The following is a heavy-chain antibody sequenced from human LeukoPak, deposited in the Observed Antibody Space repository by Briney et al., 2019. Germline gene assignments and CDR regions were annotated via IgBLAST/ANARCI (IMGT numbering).Heavy chain of an antibody. Sequence: SETLCLTCTVSGGSISTLYWSWIRQSPGNGLEYIGYIYNSGTTNYNPSLKSRVAISVDTSKNQFSLKLSSVTAADTAVYYCARHSAEIVVVPAASHYFDYWGQGTLVTVSS. CDR2: IYNSGTT. V-gene: IGHV4-59*08. J-gene: IGHJ4*02. D-gene: IGHD2-2*01. CDR1: GGSISTLY. CDR3: ARHSAEIVVVPAASHYFDY.